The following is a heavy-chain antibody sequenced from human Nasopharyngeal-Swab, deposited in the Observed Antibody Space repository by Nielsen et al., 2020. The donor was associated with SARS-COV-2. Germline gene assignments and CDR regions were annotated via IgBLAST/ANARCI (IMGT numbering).Heavy chain of an antibody. Sequence: GRSLRLSCEVSGFSVSYNYMSWVRQAPGKGLEWVAVIYSRGKTHYTDSVRGRFTISRDNSKNMVNLQLKSLRAEDTAVYYCARMDFIASRDYWGQGTLVTVSS. D-gene: IGHD6-13*01. CDR1: GFSVSYNY. CDR3: ARMDFIASRDY. V-gene: IGHV3-53*01. CDR2: IYSRGKT. J-gene: IGHJ4*02.